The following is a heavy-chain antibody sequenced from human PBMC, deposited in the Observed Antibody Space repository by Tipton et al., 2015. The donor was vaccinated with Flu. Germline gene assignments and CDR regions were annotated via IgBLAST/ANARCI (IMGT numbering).Heavy chain of an antibody. CDR3: ARDKASVGAQPFYYYYGMDV. V-gene: IGHV3-30*03. D-gene: IGHD1-26*01. CDR1: GFTFSSYG. Sequence: QLVQSGGGVVQPGRSLRLSCAASGFTFSSYGMHWVRQAPGKGLEWMAVISYDGSNKYYADSVKGRFTISRDNSKNTLYLQMNSLRAEDTAVYYCARDKASVGAQPFYYYYGMDVWGQGTTVTVSS. J-gene: IGHJ6*02. CDR2: ISYDGSNK.